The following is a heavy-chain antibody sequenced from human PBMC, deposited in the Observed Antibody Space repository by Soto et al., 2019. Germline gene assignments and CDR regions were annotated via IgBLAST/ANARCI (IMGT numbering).Heavy chain of an antibody. CDR3: AKGRGGSGSLTPRVDF. Sequence: EVQLLESGGGLVQPGGSLRLSCAASGFTFNNYAMTWVRQAPGKGLEWVSASSGGGDTTSYADSVKGRFTVSRDGSKNPLYLQMSSLRAEDTALYYCAKGRGGSGSLTPRVDFWGQGTLVTVSS. J-gene: IGHJ4*02. D-gene: IGHD3-10*01. CDR2: SSGGGDTT. CDR1: GFTFNNYA. V-gene: IGHV3-23*01.